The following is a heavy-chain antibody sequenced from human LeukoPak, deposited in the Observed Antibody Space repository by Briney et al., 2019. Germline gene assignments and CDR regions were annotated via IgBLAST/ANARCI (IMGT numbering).Heavy chain of an antibody. D-gene: IGHD6-13*01. V-gene: IGHV4-30-4*08. CDR2: IYYSGST. CDR3: ARVIYSSSWYGYWFDP. Sequence: PSETLSLTCTVSGGSISSGDYYWSWIRQPPGKGLEWIVYIYYSGSTYYNPSLKSRVTISVDTSKNQFSLKLSSVTAADTAVYYCARVIYSSSWYGYWFDPWGQGTLVTVSS. CDR1: GGSISSGDYY. J-gene: IGHJ5*02.